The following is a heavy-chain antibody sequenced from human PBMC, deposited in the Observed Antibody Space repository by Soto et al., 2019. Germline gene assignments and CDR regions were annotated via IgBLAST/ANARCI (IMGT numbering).Heavy chain of an antibody. V-gene: IGHV1-2*06. CDR3: ARDGNFAFRGYSLGFDF. CDR2: MNLDTGGT. CDR1: GYRFTNFY. D-gene: IGHD5-12*01. Sequence: QVQLVQSGAEVKKPGASVRVSCKASGYRFTNFYIHWVRQAPGQGLAWMGRMNLDTGGTTYAQKFQGRFTMTRDTSINTAYMEVTNLESDDTAIYYCARDGNFAFRGYSLGFDFWGQGTLVTVSS. J-gene: IGHJ4*02.